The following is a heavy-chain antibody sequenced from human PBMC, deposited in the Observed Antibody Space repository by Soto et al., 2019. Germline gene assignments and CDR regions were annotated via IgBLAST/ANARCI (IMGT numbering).Heavy chain of an antibody. CDR3: ARLWFGESYFDY. D-gene: IGHD3-10*01. CDR2: IYFSGIT. CDR1: GDSISSNY. J-gene: IGHJ4*02. V-gene: IGHV4-59*12. Sequence: SETLSLTCTVSGDSISSNYWSWIRQPPGKGLEWIGYIYFSGITTYNPYLKSRVTILVDTSKNQFSLKLSSVAAADTAVYYCARLWFGESYFDYWGRGTLVTVSS.